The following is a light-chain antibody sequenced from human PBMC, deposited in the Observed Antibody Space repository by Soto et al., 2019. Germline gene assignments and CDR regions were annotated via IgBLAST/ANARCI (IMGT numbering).Light chain of an antibody. Sequence: EIVMAQSPDMLSVSPGERATLSCRVSQSISSNLAWYQQKPGQAPRLLIYDTSTRATGIPARFSGSGSGTEFTLTISSLQSEDFAVYYCQQYHNWPITFGQGTRLENK. CDR2: DTS. J-gene: IGKJ5*01. CDR1: QSISSN. V-gene: IGKV3-15*01. CDR3: QQYHNWPIT.